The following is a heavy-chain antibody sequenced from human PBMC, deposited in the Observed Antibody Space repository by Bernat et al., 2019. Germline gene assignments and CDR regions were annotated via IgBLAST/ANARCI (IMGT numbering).Heavy chain of an antibody. J-gene: IGHJ2*01. CDR2: ISYDGSNK. CDR1: GFTFSSYA. D-gene: IGHD3-22*01. V-gene: IGHV3-30-3*01. CDR3: AREDSSGYYYDWYFDL. Sequence: QVQLVESGGGVVQPGRSLRLSCAASGFTFSSYAMHWVRQAPGKGLEWVAVISYDGSNKYYADSVKGRFTISRDNSKNTLYLQMNSLRAEDTAVYYCAREDSSGYYYDWYFDLWGRGTLVTVSS.